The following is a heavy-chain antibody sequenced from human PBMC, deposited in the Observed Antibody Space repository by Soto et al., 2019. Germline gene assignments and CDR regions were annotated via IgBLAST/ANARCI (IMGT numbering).Heavy chain of an antibody. Sequence: SETLSLTCTVSGGSISSYYWSWIRQPAGKGLEWIGRIYTSGSTNYNPSLKSRVTMSVDTSKNQFSMKLSSVTAADTAVYYCARGLAAAGMYYFDYWGQGTLVTVSS. V-gene: IGHV4-4*07. J-gene: IGHJ4*02. CDR2: IYTSGST. CDR1: GGSISSYY. D-gene: IGHD6-13*01. CDR3: ARGLAAAGMYYFDY.